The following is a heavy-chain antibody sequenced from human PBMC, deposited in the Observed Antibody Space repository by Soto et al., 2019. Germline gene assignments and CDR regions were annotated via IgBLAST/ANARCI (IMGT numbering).Heavy chain of an antibody. V-gene: IGHV1-2*04. Sequence: ASVKVSCKASGYTFTGYYMHWVRQAPGQGLEWMGWINPNSGGTNYAQKFQGWVTMTRDTSISTAYMELSRLRSDDTAVYYCAREGYCSGGSCYVFDYWGQGTLVTVSS. CDR2: INPNSGGT. J-gene: IGHJ4*02. CDR1: GYTFTGYY. D-gene: IGHD2-15*01. CDR3: AREGYCSGGSCYVFDY.